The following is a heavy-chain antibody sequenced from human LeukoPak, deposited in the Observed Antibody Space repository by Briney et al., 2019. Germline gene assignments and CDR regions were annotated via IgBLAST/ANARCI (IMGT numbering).Heavy chain of an antibody. J-gene: IGHJ4*02. CDR3: ARDPGRGFGELFVDC. CDR2: LLYDGSNK. D-gene: IGHD3-10*01. CDR1: GFTFSRYA. Sequence: GGSLRLSCAASGFTFSRYAMHWVRQAPGKGLEWVALLLYDGSNKHYADSVKGRFTISRDNSKNTLYLQMNSLRAEDTAVYYCARDPGRGFGELFVDCWGQGNLVTVSS. V-gene: IGHV3-30-3*01.